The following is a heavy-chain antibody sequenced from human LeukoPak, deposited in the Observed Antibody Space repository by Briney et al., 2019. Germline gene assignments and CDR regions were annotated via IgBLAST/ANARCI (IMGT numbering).Heavy chain of an antibody. CDR3: AKDARVGAWEYFHR. J-gene: IGHJ1*01. V-gene: IGHV3-23*01. CDR1: GLTFSSYG. D-gene: IGHD1-26*01. CDR2: ISGSGDST. Sequence: GGSLRLSCPASGLTFSSYGMSWVRQVPGKGLEWVSAISGSGDSTYYADSVKGRFTTSRDNSRNTLYLQMNSLRAEDTAVYYCAKDARVGAWEYFHRWGQGTLATVSS.